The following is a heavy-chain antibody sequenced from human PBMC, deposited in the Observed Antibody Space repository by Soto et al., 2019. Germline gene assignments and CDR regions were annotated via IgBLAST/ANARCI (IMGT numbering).Heavy chain of an antibody. CDR2: IYYSGST. D-gene: IGHD2-15*01. Sequence: PSEPLSLTWTVACGSISNSSYYWSCIRQPPGKGLEWIGSIYYSGSTYYNPSLKGRVTISVDTSKNQFSLKLSSVTAADTAVYYCARQGCSGGSCYLFKLYYFDYWGQGTLVTVSS. CDR1: CGSISNSSYY. J-gene: IGHJ4*02. V-gene: IGHV4-39*01. CDR3: ARQGCSGGSCYLFKLYYFDY.